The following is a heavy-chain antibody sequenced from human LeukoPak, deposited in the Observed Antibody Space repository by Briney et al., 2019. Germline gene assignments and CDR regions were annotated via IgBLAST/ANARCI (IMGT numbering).Heavy chain of an antibody. V-gene: IGHV3-23*01. CDR3: AKGKLAITFGGVIVMETLPFDY. CDR1: GFTFSSYA. J-gene: IGHJ4*02. CDR2: ISGSGGST. D-gene: IGHD3-16*02. Sequence: PGGSLRLSCAASGFTFSSYAMSWVRQAPGKGLEWVSAISGSGGSTYYADSVKGRFTISRDNSKNTLYLQMNSLRAEDTAVYYCAKGKLAITFGGVIVMETLPFDYWGQGTLVTVSS.